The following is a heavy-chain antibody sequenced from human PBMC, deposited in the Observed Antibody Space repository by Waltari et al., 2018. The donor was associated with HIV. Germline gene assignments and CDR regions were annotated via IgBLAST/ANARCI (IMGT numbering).Heavy chain of an antibody. J-gene: IGHJ6*02. V-gene: IGHV4-34*01. D-gene: IGHD2-2*01. Sequence: QVQLRQWGAGLLKPSETLSLPCAVYGGSFSGSYWNWIRQPPGTGLEWIGEINHSGSTNYNPSLKSRVTISVDTSKNQFSLKLTSVTAADTAVFYCARARLVSRGQYCSTTSCLPHYYYYYGMDVWGQGTTVTVSS. CDR1: GGSFSGSY. CDR2: INHSGST. CDR3: ARARLVSRGQYCSTTSCLPHYYYYYGMDV.